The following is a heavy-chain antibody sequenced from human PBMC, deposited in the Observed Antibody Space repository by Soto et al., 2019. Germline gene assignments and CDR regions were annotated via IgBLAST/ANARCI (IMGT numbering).Heavy chain of an antibody. V-gene: IGHV5-51*01. Sequence: EVQLVQSGAEVKKPGESLKISCKGSGYSFTSYWIGWVRQMPGKGLEWMGIIYPGDSDTRYSPSFQGQVTISADKSISTAYLQWSSLKASDTAMYYCARTPSPPMAPTNDAFDIWGQGTMVTVSS. CDR2: IYPGDSDT. CDR1: GYSFTSYW. CDR3: ARTPSPPMAPTNDAFDI. J-gene: IGHJ3*02. D-gene: IGHD1-26*01.